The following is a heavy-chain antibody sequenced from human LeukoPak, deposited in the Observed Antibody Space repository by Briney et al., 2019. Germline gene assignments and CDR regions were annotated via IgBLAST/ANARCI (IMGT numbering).Heavy chain of an antibody. CDR2: IRSKANSYAT. CDR1: GFTFSGSA. D-gene: IGHD2-2*01. V-gene: IGHV3-73*01. CDR3: ARVGDIVVVPAAETGDYYYYMDV. Sequence: PGGSLRLSCAASGFTFSGSAMHWVRQASGKGLEWVGRIRSKANSYATAYAASVKGRFTISRDDSKNTAYLQMNSLRAEDTAVYYCARVGDIVVVPAAETGDYYYYMDVWGKGTTVTISS. J-gene: IGHJ6*03.